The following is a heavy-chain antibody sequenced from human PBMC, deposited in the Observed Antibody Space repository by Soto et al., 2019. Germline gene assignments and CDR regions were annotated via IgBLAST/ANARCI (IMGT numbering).Heavy chain of an antibody. CDR3: ARGAPLRITMIVVVPPLFDP. CDR1: GGSFSGYY. Sequence: PSETLSLTCAVYGGSFSGYYWSWIRQPPGKGLDWIGEINHSGSTNYDPSLKSRVTISVDTSKNQFSLKLSSVTAADTAVYYCARGAPLRITMIVVVPPLFDPWGQGTLVTVSS. V-gene: IGHV4-34*01. J-gene: IGHJ5*02. CDR2: INHSGST. D-gene: IGHD3-22*01.